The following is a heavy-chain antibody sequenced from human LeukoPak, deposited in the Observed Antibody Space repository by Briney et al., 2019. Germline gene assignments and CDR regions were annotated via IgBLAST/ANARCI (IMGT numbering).Heavy chain of an antibody. CDR1: GFSLSTSGMC. CDR3: ARTRSERITMIGTYYYGMDV. CDR2: IDWDDDK. V-gene: IGHV2-70*01. Sequence: SGPALVKPTQTLTLTCTFSGFSLSTSGMCVSWIRQPPGKALEWLALIDWDDDKYYSTSLKTRLTISKDTSKNQVVLTMTNMDPVDTATYYCARTRSERITMIGTYYYGMDVWGQGTTVTVSS. J-gene: IGHJ6*02. D-gene: IGHD3-22*01.